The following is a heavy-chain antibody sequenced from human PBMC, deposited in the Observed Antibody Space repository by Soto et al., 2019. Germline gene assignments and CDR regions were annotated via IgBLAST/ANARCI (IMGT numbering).Heavy chain of an antibody. CDR3: ARSQGSSTSLEIYYYYYYGMDV. V-gene: IGHV1-69*01. CDR1: GGTFSSYA. Sequence: QVQLVQSGAEVKKPGSSVKVSCKASGGTFSSYAISWLRQDPGRGLEWMGGLMQISGTADYAQKFKGRVKITADESTSTAYMELSRLRSEDTAVYYCARSQGSSTSLEIYYYYYYGMDVWGEGTTVTVSS. CDR2: LMQISGTA. J-gene: IGHJ6*04. D-gene: IGHD2-2*01.